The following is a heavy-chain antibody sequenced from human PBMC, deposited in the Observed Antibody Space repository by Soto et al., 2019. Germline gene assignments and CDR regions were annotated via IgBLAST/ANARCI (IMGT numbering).Heavy chain of an antibody. CDR2: IYPGDSDT. Sequence: GESLKISCKGSGYSFTGYWIGWVRQMPGKGLEWMWIIYPGDSDTRYSPSYQGQVTISAEKSISIAYLQLSSLKASDTAMYYCASNAGATPGLLAFDIWVQGTIVTVS. V-gene: IGHV5-51*06. D-gene: IGHD1-26*01. CDR1: GYSFTGYW. J-gene: IGHJ3*02. CDR3: ASNAGATPGLLAFDI.